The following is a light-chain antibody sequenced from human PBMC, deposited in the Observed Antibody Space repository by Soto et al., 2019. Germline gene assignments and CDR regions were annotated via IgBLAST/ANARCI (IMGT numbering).Light chain of an antibody. V-gene: IGKV1-39*01. CDR3: QQSYSTPYT. J-gene: IGKJ2*01. Sequence: DIQMTQSPSSLSASVGDRVTITCRASQSISSYLTWYQQKPGQAPKLLIYAASSLPSGVPSRFSGSGSGTDFTLTISSLQPEDFATYYCQQSYSTPYTFGQGTKLEIK. CDR2: AAS. CDR1: QSISSY.